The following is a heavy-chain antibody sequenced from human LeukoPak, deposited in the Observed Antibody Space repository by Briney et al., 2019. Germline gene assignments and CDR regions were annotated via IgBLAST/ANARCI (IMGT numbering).Heavy chain of an antibody. V-gene: IGHV4-34*01. J-gene: IGHJ6*03. D-gene: IGHD6-6*01. CDR1: GGSFSGYY. CDR3: ARGIAARRYYYYYMDV. Sequence: SETLSLTCAVYGGSFSGYYWSWIRQPPGRGLEWIGEINHSGSTNYNPSLKSRVTISVDTSKNQFSLRLSSVTAADTAVYYCARGIAARRYYYYYMDVWGKGTTVTVSS. CDR2: INHSGST.